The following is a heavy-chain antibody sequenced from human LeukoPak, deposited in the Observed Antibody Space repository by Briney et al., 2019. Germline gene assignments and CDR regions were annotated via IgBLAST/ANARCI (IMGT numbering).Heavy chain of an antibody. CDR1: GFTFSSYW. D-gene: IGHD3-16*01. J-gene: IGHJ6*02. CDR2: INHNGNVN. V-gene: IGHV3-7*03. CDR3: ARGDGLDV. Sequence: GGSLRLSCAASGFTFSSYWMNWARQAPGKGLEWVASINHNGNVNYYVDSVRGRFTISRDNAKNSLYLQMSNLRAEDTAVYFCARGDGLDVWGQGATVTVSS.